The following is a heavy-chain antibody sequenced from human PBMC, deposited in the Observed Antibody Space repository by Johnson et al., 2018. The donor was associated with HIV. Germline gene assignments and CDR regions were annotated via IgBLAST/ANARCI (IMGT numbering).Heavy chain of an antibody. V-gene: IGHV3-30*02. CDR3: PGGLAVAFDI. Sequence: VQLVESGGGVVQPGGSLRLSCAASGVTISSFGMHWVRQAPGKGLVWVAVIWYDGSNKYYADSVKGRFTLSRDNSKTTLYLQMSRLRAEDTAVYYCPGGLAVAFDIWGQGTMVTVSS. J-gene: IGHJ3*02. D-gene: IGHD6-19*01. CDR2: IWYDGSNK. CDR1: GVTISSFG.